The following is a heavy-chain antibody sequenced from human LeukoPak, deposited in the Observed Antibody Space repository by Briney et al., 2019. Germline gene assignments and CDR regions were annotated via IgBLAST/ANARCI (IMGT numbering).Heavy chain of an antibody. CDR3: ARHVIAAADFDY. Sequence: PGGSLRLSCAASGFTVSSNYMSWIRQPPGKGLEWIGEINHSGSTNYNPSLKSRVTISVDTSKNQFSLKLSSVTAADTAVYYCARHVIAAADFDYWGQGTLVTVSS. CDR1: GFTVSSNY. J-gene: IGHJ4*02. D-gene: IGHD6-13*01. V-gene: IGHV4-34*01. CDR2: INHSGST.